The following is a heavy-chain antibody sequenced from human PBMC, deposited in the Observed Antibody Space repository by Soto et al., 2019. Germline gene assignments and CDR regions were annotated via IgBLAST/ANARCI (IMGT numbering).Heavy chain of an antibody. Sequence: PGESLKISCKGSGYSFTSYWIGWVRQMPGKGLEWMGIIYPGDSDTRYSPSFQGQVTISADKSISTAYLQWSSLKASDTAMYYCARDLGSGSTYYYYGMDVWGQGTKVTVSS. CDR2: IYPGDSDT. CDR3: ARDLGSGSTYYYYGMDV. D-gene: IGHD3-10*01. J-gene: IGHJ6*02. CDR1: GYSFTSYW. V-gene: IGHV5-51*01.